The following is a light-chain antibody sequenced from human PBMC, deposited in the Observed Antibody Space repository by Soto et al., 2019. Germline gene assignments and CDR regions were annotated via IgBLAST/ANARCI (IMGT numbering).Light chain of an antibody. CDR2: RAS. CDR3: QQYNSYSET. CDR1: QSISSW. Sequence: DIQITQSPSTLSASVGDRVTIPFRASQSISSWLAWYQQKPGKAPKLLIYRASSLESGVPSRFSGSGSGTEFTLTISSLQPDDFATYYCQQYNSYSETFGQGTKVDI. J-gene: IGKJ1*01. V-gene: IGKV1-5*03.